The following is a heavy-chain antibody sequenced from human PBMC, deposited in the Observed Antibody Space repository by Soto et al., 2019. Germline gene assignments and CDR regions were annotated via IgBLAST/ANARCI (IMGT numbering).Heavy chain of an antibody. Sequence: GGSLRLSCAASGFTFSSYAMHWVRQAPGKGLEWVAVISYDGSNKYYADSVKGRFTISRDNSKNTLYLQMNSLRAEDTAVYYCATEYCISTSCYPRYFDYWGQGTLVTVSS. CDR3: ATEYCISTSCYPRYFDY. CDR2: ISYDGSNK. J-gene: IGHJ4*02. D-gene: IGHD2-2*01. V-gene: IGHV3-30-3*01. CDR1: GFTFSSYA.